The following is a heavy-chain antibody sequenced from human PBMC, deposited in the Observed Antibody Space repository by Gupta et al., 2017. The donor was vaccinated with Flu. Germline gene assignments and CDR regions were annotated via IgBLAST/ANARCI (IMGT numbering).Heavy chain of an antibody. CDR1: VFTFNTYA. D-gene: IGHD6-19*01. Sequence: EVQLLEAWGGLVQPWGSLRLSCAASVFTFNTYAMSWVRPAPGKGLTGISGTTGSASSQYYPDYVKGPFTISEENYKNTLYLQMNSMRDEATGVYYCAKYAPRTSGWYHFDYWGQGTLVTVSS. V-gene: IGHV3-23*01. CDR3: AKYAPRTSGWYHFDY. CDR2: TTGSASSQ. J-gene: IGHJ4*02.